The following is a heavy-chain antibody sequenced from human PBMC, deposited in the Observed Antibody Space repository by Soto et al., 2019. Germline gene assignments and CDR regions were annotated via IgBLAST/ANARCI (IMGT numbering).Heavy chain of an antibody. CDR1: GGSISSGGYY. D-gene: IGHD4-4*01. Sequence: PSETLSLARTVSGGSISSGGYYWSWIRQHPGKGLEWIGYIYYSGSTYYNPSLKSRVTISVDTSKNQFSLKLSSVTAADTAVYYCASTDYSLYDFDFWGQGTLVTVSS. V-gene: IGHV4-31*02. CDR2: IYYSGST. CDR3: ASTDYSLYDFDF. J-gene: IGHJ4*02.